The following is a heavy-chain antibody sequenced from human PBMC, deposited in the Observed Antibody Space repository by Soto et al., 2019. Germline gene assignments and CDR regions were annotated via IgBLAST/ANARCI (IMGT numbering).Heavy chain of an antibody. V-gene: IGHV4-31*03. D-gene: IGHD3-10*01. Sequence: PSETLSLTCTVSGGSISSGGYYWSWIRQHPGKGLEWIGYIYYSGSTYYNPSLKSRVTISVDTSKNQFSLKLSSVTAADTAVYYCARAPSAVLLWFGELSYYFDYWGQGTLVTVSS. CDR1: GGSISSGGYY. CDR3: ARAPSAVLLWFGELSYYFDY. CDR2: IYYSGST. J-gene: IGHJ4*02.